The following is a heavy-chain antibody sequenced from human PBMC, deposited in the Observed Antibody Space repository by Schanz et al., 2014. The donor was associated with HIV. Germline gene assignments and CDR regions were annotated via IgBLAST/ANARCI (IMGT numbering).Heavy chain of an antibody. J-gene: IGHJ4*02. CDR1: GFNFNSYG. V-gene: IGHV3-30*18. D-gene: IGHD3-22*01. CDR2: ISHNGNND. Sequence: QVQLVESGGGVVQPGRSLRLSCVASGFNFNSYGMHWVRQAPGKGLEWVAVISHNGNNDYYAESVKGRVTISRDNAKNTLYVQIRSLRNEDTAVYYCVKGERIGYRIEVTGPTFDYWGQGTLVTVSS. CDR3: VKGERIGYRIEVTGPTFDY.